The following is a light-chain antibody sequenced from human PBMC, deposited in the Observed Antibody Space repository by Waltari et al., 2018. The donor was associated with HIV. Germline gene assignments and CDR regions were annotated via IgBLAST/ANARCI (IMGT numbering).Light chain of an antibody. V-gene: IGKV3-15*01. CDR1: QSVSNS. J-gene: IGKJ2*01. Sequence: EIVMTQSPATLSVSPGGRATLSCRASQSVSNSLVWYQQRPGQAPRLLIYGASTRATGIPGRFSGSGSGTEFTLTINSLQSEDFAVYYCQQYNYWPPYTFGQGTKVEIK. CDR3: QQYNYWPPYT. CDR2: GAS.